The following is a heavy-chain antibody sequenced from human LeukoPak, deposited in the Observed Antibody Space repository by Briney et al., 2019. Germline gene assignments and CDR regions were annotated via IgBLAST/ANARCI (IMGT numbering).Heavy chain of an antibody. D-gene: IGHD5-12*01. V-gene: IGHV4-34*01. CDR2: INHSGST. CDR1: GGSFSDCY. J-gene: IGHJ4*02. Sequence: SETLSLTCAVYGGSFSDCYWTWVRQSPGKGLEWIGEINHSGSTNYNPSLKSRVTISADTSKSQFSLKVTSVTAADTALYYCARVAHPSRNGYYLGYWGQGTLVTISS. CDR3: ARVAHPSRNGYYLGY.